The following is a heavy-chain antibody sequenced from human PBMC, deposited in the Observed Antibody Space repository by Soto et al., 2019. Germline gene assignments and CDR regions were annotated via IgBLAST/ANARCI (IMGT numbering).Heavy chain of an antibody. CDR2: ISTGSSNI. D-gene: IGHD1-1*01. Sequence: EVQLVESGGGLVQPGGSLRLSCAASGFTFNSYNMNWVGQAPGKGLEWVSYISTGSSNIYFPDSVKGRFTISRDNAKNSLYLQSNSLRVEDTAVYYCARVRNHYGMDVWGQGTTVTVSS. CDR1: GFTFNSYN. V-gene: IGHV3-48*01. CDR3: ARVRNHYGMDV. J-gene: IGHJ6*02.